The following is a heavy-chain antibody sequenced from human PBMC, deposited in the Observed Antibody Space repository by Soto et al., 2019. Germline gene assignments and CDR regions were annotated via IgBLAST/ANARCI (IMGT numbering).Heavy chain of an antibody. Sequence: PSETLSLTCTVSGGSISSGGYYWSWLRPHPGKGLEWIGYIYYSGTTYYNPSLKSRVTISVDTSKNQFSLKLSSVTAEDTAVYYCAKAPVIAASVVPPDYWGQGTLVTVSS. V-gene: IGHV4-31*03. D-gene: IGHD6-13*01. CDR3: AKAPVIAASVVPPDY. J-gene: IGHJ4*02. CDR1: GGSISSGGYY. CDR2: IYYSGTT.